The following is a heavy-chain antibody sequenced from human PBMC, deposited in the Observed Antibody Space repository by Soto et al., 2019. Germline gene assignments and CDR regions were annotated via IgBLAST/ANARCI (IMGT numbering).Heavy chain of an antibody. Sequence: GGSLRLSCAATGFIATNYAMSWVRQAPGKGLEWVSGFSGSGGATFYADSVKGRFTLSRDSSRNTIYLQMDRLRAEDTAVYYCAKAGGDYWGQGTVVTVSS. D-gene: IGHD3-10*01. J-gene: IGHJ4*02. CDR2: FSGSGGAT. CDR3: AKAGGDY. V-gene: IGHV3-23*01. CDR1: GFIATNYA.